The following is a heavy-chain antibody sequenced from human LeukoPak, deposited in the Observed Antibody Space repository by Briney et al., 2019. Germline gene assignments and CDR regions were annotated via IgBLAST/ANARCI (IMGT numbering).Heavy chain of an antibody. V-gene: IGHV2-5*01. CDR3: THLADFWSGYFYFDY. CDR1: GFSLSTSGVG. CDR2: IYWNDDK. D-gene: IGHD3-3*01. Sequence: SGPTLVNPTQPLTLTCTFSGFSLSTSGVGVGWIRQPPGTALEWLALIYWNDDKSYSPSLKSRLTITKDTSKNQVVLSMTNMDPVDTATYYCTHLADFWSGYFYFDYWGQGTLVTVSS. J-gene: IGHJ4*02.